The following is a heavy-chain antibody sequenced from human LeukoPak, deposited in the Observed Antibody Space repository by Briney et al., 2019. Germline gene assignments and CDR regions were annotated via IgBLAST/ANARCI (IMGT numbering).Heavy chain of an antibody. J-gene: IGHJ4*02. Sequence: GGSLRLSCAASGFTFSSYWMSWVRQAPGKGLEWVANIKQDGIEKNYVDSVKGRFTISRDNAKNSLDLQMNSLRAEDTAVYYCARAGGYASSWAYWGQGTLVTVSS. CDR2: IKQDGIEK. CDR3: ARAGGYASSWAY. V-gene: IGHV3-7*01. D-gene: IGHD5-12*01. CDR1: GFTFSSYW.